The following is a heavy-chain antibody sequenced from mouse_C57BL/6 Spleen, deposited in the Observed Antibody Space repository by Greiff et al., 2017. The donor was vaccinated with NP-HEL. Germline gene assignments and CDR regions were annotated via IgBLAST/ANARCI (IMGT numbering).Heavy chain of an antibody. CDR2: IWSGGST. Sequence: QVQLKQSGPGLVQPSQSLSITCTVSGFSLTSYGVHWVRQSPGKGLEWLGVIWSGGSTDYNAAFISRLSISKDNSKSQVFFKMNSLQADDTAIYYCARGDDYDLFAYWGQGTLVTVSA. J-gene: IGHJ3*01. D-gene: IGHD2-4*01. CDR1: GFSLTSYG. V-gene: IGHV2-2*01. CDR3: ARGDDYDLFAY.